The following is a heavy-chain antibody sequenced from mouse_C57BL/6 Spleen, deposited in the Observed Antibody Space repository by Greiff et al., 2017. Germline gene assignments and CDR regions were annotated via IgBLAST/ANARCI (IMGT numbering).Heavy chain of an antibody. D-gene: IGHD1-1*01. CDR1: GYTFTSYW. J-gene: IGHJ4*01. V-gene: IGHV1-50*01. CDR3: AGFITTVVAKDYYAMDY. CDR2: IDPSDSYT. Sequence: VQLQQSGAELVKPGASVKLSCKASGYTFTSYWMPWVKQRPGQGLEWIGEIDPSDSYTNYNQKFKGKATLTVDTSSSTAYMQLSSLTSEDAAVYYCAGFITTVVAKDYYAMDYWGQGTSVTVSS.